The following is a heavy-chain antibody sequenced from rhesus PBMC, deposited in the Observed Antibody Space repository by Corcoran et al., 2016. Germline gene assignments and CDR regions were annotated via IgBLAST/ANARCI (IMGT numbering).Heavy chain of an antibody. D-gene: IGHD3-34*01. J-gene: IGHJ5-1*01. CDR3: AEWGDYYWNGPTGDRLAV. CDR1: GVSISSYW. CDR2: TNGNRGGT. Sequence: QVQLQESGPGLVKPSETLSLTCAVSGVSISSYWWSWFRQPPGTGLERIGLTNGNRGGTSYGPSLKSRFTFANDASNNQLALNLNSMTAAEPAVYFWAEWGDYYWNGPTGDRLAVWGPGVLVTVSS. V-gene: IGHV4-80*01.